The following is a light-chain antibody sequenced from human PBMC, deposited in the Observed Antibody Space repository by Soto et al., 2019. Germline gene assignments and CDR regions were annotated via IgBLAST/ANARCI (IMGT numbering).Light chain of an antibody. J-gene: IGLJ2*01. V-gene: IGLV1-44*01. CDR2: SNN. CDR1: SSNIGSNT. Sequence: QSVLTQPPSASGTPGQRVTLSCSGSSSNIGSNTVNWYQQLPGTAPKLLIYSNNQRPSGVPDRLSGSKSGTSASLAISGLQSEDEADYYCAAWDDSLSGVVFGGGTKLTVL. CDR3: AAWDDSLSGVV.